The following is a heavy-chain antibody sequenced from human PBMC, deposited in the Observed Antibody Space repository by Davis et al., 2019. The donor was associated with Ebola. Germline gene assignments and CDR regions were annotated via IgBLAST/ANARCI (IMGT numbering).Heavy chain of an antibody. CDR2: ISWNSGSI. D-gene: IGHD6-6*01. Sequence: SLKISCAASGFTFDDYAMHWVRQAPGKGLEWVSGISWNSGSIGYADSVKGRFTISRDNAKNSLYLQMNSLRAEDTALYYCAKDSARRCFDYWGQGTLVTVSS. CDR1: GFTFDDYA. CDR3: AKDSARRCFDY. J-gene: IGHJ4*02. V-gene: IGHV3-9*01.